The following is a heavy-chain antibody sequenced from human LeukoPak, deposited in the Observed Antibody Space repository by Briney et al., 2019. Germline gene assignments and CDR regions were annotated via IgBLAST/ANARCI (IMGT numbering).Heavy chain of an antibody. D-gene: IGHD3-22*01. V-gene: IGHV3-23*01. CDR3: ARRDSSGYYPYYFDS. CDR2: MGGTDGTT. CDR1: GFTFSSYS. Sequence: PGGSLRLSCAASGFTFSSYSMNWVRQAPGKGLEWVSAMGGTDGTTYYADSVKGRFTISRDNSKNTLYLQMNSLRAEDTAVYYCARRDSSGYYPYYFDSWGQGTLVTVSS. J-gene: IGHJ4*02.